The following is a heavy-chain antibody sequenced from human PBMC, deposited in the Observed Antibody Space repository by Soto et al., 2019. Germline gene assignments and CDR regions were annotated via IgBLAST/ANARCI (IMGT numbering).Heavy chain of an antibody. CDR3: ARDYYDSSGRYYGMDV. J-gene: IGHJ6*02. CDR2: IIPIFGTA. CDR1: GGTFSSYG. Sequence: SVKVSCKASGGTFSSYGISWVRQAPGQGLEWMGGIIPIFGTANYAQKFQGRVTITADESTSTAYMELSSLRSEDTAVYYCARDYYDSSGRYYGMDVWGQGTTVTVSS. V-gene: IGHV1-69*13. D-gene: IGHD3-22*01.